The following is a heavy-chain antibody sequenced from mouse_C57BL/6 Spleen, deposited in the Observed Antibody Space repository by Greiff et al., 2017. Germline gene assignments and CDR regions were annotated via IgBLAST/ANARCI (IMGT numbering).Heavy chain of an antibody. CDR3: AREDYGSSGGFDY. J-gene: IGHJ2*01. CDR1: GYAFSSYW. D-gene: IGHD1-1*01. V-gene: IGHV1-80*01. Sequence: LQQSGASVKISCKASGYAFSSYWMNWVKQRPGKGLEWIGQIYPGDGDTNYNGKFQGKATLTADKSSSTAYMQLSSLTSEDSAVYFCAREDYGSSGGFDYWGQGTTLTVSS. CDR2: IYPGDGDT.